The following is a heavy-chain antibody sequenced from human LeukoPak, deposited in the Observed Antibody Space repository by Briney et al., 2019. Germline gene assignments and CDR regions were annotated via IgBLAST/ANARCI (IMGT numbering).Heavy chain of an antibody. J-gene: IGHJ4*02. Sequence: ASVRVSSKASGYAFTIYGISWVRQGPGEGGEWMGWISAYNGNTNYPQNFQGRVTMTTDTSTNTAYMELRSLRSDDTALYSCARDSHSGYDPFDYWGQGTLVTVSS. D-gene: IGHD5-12*01. CDR3: ARDSHSGYDPFDY. CDR2: ISAYNGNT. CDR1: GYAFTIYG. V-gene: IGHV1-18*01.